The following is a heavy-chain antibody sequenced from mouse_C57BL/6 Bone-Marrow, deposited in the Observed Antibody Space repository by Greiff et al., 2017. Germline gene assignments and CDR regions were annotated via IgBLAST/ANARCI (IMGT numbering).Heavy chain of an antibody. J-gene: IGHJ4*01. D-gene: IGHD2-13*01. Sequence: VQLVESGAELARPGASVKLSCKASGYTLTSYGISWVKQRTGQGLEWIGEIYPRSGNTYYNEKFKGKATLTADKSSSTAYMELRSLTSEDSAVYFCAMTTRYAMDYWGQGTSVTVSS. V-gene: IGHV1-81*01. CDR3: AMTTRYAMDY. CDR2: IYPRSGNT. CDR1: GYTLTSYG.